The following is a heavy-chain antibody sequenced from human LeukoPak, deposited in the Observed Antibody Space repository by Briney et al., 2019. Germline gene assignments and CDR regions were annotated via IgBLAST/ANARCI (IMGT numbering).Heavy chain of an antibody. Sequence: GGSLRLSCAASGLTFSSHWMHWVRQAPGKGLVWVSRITNDGSSTTYADSVKGRFTISRDNAKNMLYLQVNSLRAEDTAVYYCARGVPYDSWSGPHYSDYWGQGTLVTVSS. CDR2: ITNDGSST. CDR1: GLTFSSHW. CDR3: ARGVPYDSWSGPHYSDY. J-gene: IGHJ4*02. V-gene: IGHV3-74*01. D-gene: IGHD3-3*01.